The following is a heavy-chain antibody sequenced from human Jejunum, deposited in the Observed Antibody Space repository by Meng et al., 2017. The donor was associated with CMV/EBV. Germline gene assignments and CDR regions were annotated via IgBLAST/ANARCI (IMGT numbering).Heavy chain of an antibody. CDR3: ARIGYTSSSLDY. J-gene: IGHJ4*02. CDR2: IKQDGSEK. Sequence: AASGFTVSRYWMTWVRKATGKGLEWVVNIKQDGSEKYYVDSVKGRFTVSRDNARNSVYLKLNSLTVEDTAVYYCARIGYTSSSLDYWGRGTLVTVSS. D-gene: IGHD1-1*01. CDR1: GFTVSRYW. V-gene: IGHV3-7*01.